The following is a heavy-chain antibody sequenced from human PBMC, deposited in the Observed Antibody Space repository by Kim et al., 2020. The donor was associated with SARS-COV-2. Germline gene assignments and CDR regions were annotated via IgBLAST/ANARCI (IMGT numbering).Heavy chain of an antibody. V-gene: IGHV4-59*01. CDR1: GGSISSYY. D-gene: IGHD3-10*02. J-gene: IGHJ6*02. CDR2: IYYRGNT. CDR3: ARDRVFGESTMDV. Sequence: SETLSLTCFVSGGSISSYYWSWIRQPPGKGLEWIGYIYYRGNTNYNPSLKSRVTISIDTSKNQFSLKVSSVIAADTAVYYCARDRVFGESTMDVWGHGTT.